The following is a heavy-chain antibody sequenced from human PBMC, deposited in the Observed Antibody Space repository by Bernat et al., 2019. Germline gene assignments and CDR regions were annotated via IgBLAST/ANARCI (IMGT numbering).Heavy chain of an antibody. CDR3: ARDQGQLWPARKSNYYYYGMDV. D-gene: IGHD5-18*01. Sequence: QVQLVESGGGVVQPGRSLRLSCAASGFTFSSYAMHWVRQAPGQGLEWVAVISYDGSNKYYADSVKGRFTISRDNSKNTLYLQMNSLRAEDTAVYYCARDQGQLWPARKSNYYYYGMDVWGQGTTVTVSS. V-gene: IGHV3-30-3*01. J-gene: IGHJ6*02. CDR2: ISYDGSNK. CDR1: GFTFSSYA.